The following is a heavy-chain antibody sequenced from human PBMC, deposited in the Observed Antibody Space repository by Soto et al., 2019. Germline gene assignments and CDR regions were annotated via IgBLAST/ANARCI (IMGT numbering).Heavy chain of an antibody. CDR2: IHYTGST. CDR3: ARHRGIIVVPPAHIMDV. Sequence: SETLSLTCSVSGGSISSYSWSWIRQPPGMGLEFIGYIHYTGSTNYNPSLKSRVIISVDKSKNQFSLELSSVTAADTAVYYCARHRGIIVVPPAHIMDVWGKGTTVTVSS. CDR1: GGSISSYS. J-gene: IGHJ6*03. D-gene: IGHD2-2*01. V-gene: IGHV4-59*08.